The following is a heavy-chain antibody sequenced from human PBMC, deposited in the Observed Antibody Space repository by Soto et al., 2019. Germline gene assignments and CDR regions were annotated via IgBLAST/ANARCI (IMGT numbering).Heavy chain of an antibody. CDR3: AREPSGGDDYGDPRES. V-gene: IGHV3-48*02. CDR1: GFTFSTYS. D-gene: IGHD4-17*01. Sequence: EVQLVESGGGFVQPGGSLRLSCAASGFTFSTYSMHWVRQASGKGLEWVSYISDDSGTIYYADSVKGRFTISRDNAKNSVYLQMNSLRDDDTATYYCAREPSGGDDYGDPRESWGQGTLVTVSS. J-gene: IGHJ5*02. CDR2: ISDDSGTI.